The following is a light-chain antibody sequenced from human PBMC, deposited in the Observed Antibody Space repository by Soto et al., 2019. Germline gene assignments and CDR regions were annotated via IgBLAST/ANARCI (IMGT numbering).Light chain of an antibody. CDR1: QSVRNN. CDR2: GES. V-gene: IGKV3-15*01. Sequence: EIVLTQSPGTLSLSPGERATLSCRASQSVRNNYLAWYQQRPGQAPRLLIYGESTRATGVPARITGSGSGTEFTLTISSLQFDDSAVYYCQQYNNWWTFGQGTKVDIK. J-gene: IGKJ1*01. CDR3: QQYNNWWT.